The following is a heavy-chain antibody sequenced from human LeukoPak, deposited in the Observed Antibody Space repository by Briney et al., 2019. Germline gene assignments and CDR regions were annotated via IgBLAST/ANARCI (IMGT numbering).Heavy chain of an antibody. Sequence: GRSLRLSCAASGFTFSSYAMHWVRQAPGKGLEWVAVISYDGSSKYYADSVKGRFTISRDNSKNTLYLQMNSLRAEDTAVYYCARDIAVASNAFDIWGQGTMVTVSS. V-gene: IGHV3-30-3*01. J-gene: IGHJ3*02. CDR3: ARDIAVASNAFDI. CDR2: ISYDGSSK. CDR1: GFTFSSYA. D-gene: IGHD6-19*01.